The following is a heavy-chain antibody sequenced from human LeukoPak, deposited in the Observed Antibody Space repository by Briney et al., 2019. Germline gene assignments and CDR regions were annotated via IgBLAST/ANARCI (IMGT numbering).Heavy chain of an antibody. CDR3: ASLVTAIRGVDWFDP. D-gene: IGHD2-21*02. CDR1: GYTLTELS. CDR2: FDPEDGET. Sequence: ASVKVSCKVSGYTLTELSMHWVRQAPGKGLEWMGGFDPEDGETIYAQKFQGRVTMTEDTSTDTAYMGLSSLRSEDTAVYYCASLVTAIRGVDWFDPWGQRTLVTVSS. V-gene: IGHV1-24*01. J-gene: IGHJ5*02.